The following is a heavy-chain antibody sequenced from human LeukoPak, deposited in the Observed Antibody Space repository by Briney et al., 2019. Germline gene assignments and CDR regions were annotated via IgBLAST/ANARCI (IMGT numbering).Heavy chain of an antibody. J-gene: IGHJ4*02. Sequence: ASVKVSCKASGYTFTGYYMHWVRQAPGQGLEWMGWINPNSGGTNYAQKFQGRVTMTRDTSTSTVYMELSTLRSEHTAVYYCARDPVDDILIGYYHFDYWGQGTLVTVSS. CDR2: INPNSGGT. V-gene: IGHV1-2*02. CDR1: GYTFTGYY. CDR3: ARDPVDDILIGYYHFDY. D-gene: IGHD3-9*01.